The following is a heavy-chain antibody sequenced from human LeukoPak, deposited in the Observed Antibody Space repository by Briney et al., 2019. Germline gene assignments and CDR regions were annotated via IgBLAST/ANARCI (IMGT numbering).Heavy chain of an antibody. CDR2: ISSSSSYT. Sequence: PGGSLRLSCAASGFSFSDYYMSWIRQAPGKGLEWVSYISSSSSYTDYADSVKGRFTISRDNSKNTLYLQMTSLRAEDTAVYYCARDRGAAAGDWGQGTLVTVSS. J-gene: IGHJ4*02. CDR3: ARDRGAAAGD. V-gene: IGHV3-11*05. CDR1: GFSFSDYY. D-gene: IGHD6-13*01.